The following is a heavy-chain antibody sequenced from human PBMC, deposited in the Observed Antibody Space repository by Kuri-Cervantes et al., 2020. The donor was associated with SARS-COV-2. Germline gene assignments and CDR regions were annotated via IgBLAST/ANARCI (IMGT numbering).Heavy chain of an antibody. J-gene: IGHJ4*02. Sequence: LRLSCAPHGGSFSGYYWSWIRQPPGKGLEWIGVFNHSGSTNYNPSLKSRVTISVDTSKNQFSLKMSSVTAANTAVYYRARTQFDISSSWYGISGCLDYWGQGTLVTVSS. CDR3: ARTQFDISSSWYGISGCLDY. CDR1: GGSFSGYY. CDR2: FNHSGST. V-gene: IGHV4-34*01. D-gene: IGHD6-13*01.